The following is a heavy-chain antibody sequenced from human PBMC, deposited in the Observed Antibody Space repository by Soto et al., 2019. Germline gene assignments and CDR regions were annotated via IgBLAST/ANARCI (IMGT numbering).Heavy chain of an antibody. J-gene: IGHJ4*02. D-gene: IGHD3-16*02. CDR3: TRSIGSGGVIGGFDY. CDR2: ILPMFDRP. CDR1: GGTFNTYA. V-gene: IGHV1-69*01. Sequence: QVQLVQSETEVKKPGSAVRVSCKASGGTFNTYAMNWVRQAPGQGLEWMGGILPMFDRPRYAQKFQGRVTITVDEPTTTGFMELSSLRSDDTGVYYCTRSIGSGGVIGGFDYWGQGTLVTVSS.